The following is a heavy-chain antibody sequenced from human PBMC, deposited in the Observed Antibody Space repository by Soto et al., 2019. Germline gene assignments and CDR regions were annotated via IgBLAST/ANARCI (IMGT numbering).Heavy chain of an antibody. CDR3: ARLQFGEGFDY. D-gene: IGHD3-10*01. V-gene: IGHV4-30-2*01. CDR1: GGSISGGGFS. J-gene: IGHJ4*02. Sequence: LSLTCAVSGGSISGGGFSWSWIRQPPGKGLEWIGYILHTGGTQYNPSLKSRVSMSVDKSKNQFSLHLTSVTAADTAVYYCARLQFGEGFDYWGQGALVTVSS. CDR2: ILHTGGT.